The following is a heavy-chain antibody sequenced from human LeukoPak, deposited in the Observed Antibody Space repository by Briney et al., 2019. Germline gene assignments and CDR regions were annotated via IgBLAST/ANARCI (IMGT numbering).Heavy chain of an antibody. V-gene: IGHV3-48*03. D-gene: IGHD4-17*01. CDR1: GFTFSSSE. J-gene: IGHJ4*02. CDR3: ARLTVTRYFDY. Sequence: TGGSLRLSCAASGFTFSSSEMNWVRQAPGKGLEWVSYISSCGSNIYYADSVKGRFTISRDNAKNSLYLQMNSLRAEDTAVYYCARLTVTRYFDYWGQGTLVTVSS. CDR2: ISSCGSNI.